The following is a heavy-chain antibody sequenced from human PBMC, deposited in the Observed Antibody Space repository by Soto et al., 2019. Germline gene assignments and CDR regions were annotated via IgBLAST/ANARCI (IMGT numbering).Heavy chain of an antibody. CDR2: ISYDGSNK. CDR1: VFTFSTYG. CDR3: AKAVGYCSSTTCRDYYWYYGMDV. V-gene: IGHV3-30*18. J-gene: IGHJ6*02. Sequence: PGGPLRLSCAASVFTFSTYGMHWVRQAPGKGLEWVAVISYDGSNKYYADSVKGRFTISRDNSKNTLYLQMNSLRAEDTAVYYCAKAVGYCSSTTCRDYYWYYGMDVWGQGTTVTVSS. D-gene: IGHD2-2*01.